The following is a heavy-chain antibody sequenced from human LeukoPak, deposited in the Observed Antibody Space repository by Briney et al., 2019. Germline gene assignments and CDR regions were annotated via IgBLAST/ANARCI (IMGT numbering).Heavy chain of an antibody. J-gene: IGHJ4*02. D-gene: IGHD5-12*01. CDR2: ISSSGSTI. CDR1: GFTFSSYE. Sequence: PGGSLRLSCAASGFTFSSYEMNWVRQAPGKGLEWVSYISSSGSTIYYADSVEGRFTISRDNAKNSLYLQMNSLRAEDTAVDYCARDSIVATTPLDYWGQGTLVTVSS. V-gene: IGHV3-48*03. CDR3: ARDSIVATTPLDY.